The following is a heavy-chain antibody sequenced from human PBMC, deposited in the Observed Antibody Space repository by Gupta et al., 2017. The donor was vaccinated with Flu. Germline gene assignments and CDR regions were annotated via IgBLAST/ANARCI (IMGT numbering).Heavy chain of an antibody. V-gene: IGHV3-21*06. Sequence: EVQLVESGGGLVKPGGSLRLSCAASGFTFSSYSMNWVRQVPGKGLEWVSFISSSSSYIYHADSLKGRFTISRDNAKNSLYLQMNNLRVEDTAVYYCARAWDSRGSQDYWGQGTLVTVSS. CDR1: GFTFSSYS. CDR2: ISSSSSYI. CDR3: ARAWDSRGSQDY. J-gene: IGHJ4*02. D-gene: IGHD3-22*01.